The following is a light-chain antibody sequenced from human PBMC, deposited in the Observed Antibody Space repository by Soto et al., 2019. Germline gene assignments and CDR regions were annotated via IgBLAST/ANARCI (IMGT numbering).Light chain of an antibody. CDR1: QSVDSSF. J-gene: IGKJ1*01. Sequence: EIVLTQSPGSLSLSPGERATLSCRASQSVDSSFFAWYQQKPGQAPRLLIYGASNRPTGIPDRFSGSGSGTDFILTISRLEPEDFAVYYCQQYVSSVTFGQGTMVEIK. CDR2: GAS. V-gene: IGKV3-20*01. CDR3: QQYVSSVT.